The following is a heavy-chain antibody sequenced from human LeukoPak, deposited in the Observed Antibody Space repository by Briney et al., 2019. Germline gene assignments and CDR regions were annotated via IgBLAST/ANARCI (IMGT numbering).Heavy chain of an antibody. Sequence: GASVKVSCKASGYTFTGYYMHWVRQAPGQGLEWMGWINPNSGGTNYAQKFQGRVTMTRDTSISTAYMELSRLRSDDTAVYYCARGTIFPWRKYSGYDSPLGCWGQGTLVTVSS. CDR2: INPNSGGT. CDR3: ARGTIFPWRKYSGYDSPLGC. CDR1: GYTFTGYY. D-gene: IGHD5-12*01. V-gene: IGHV1-2*02. J-gene: IGHJ4*02.